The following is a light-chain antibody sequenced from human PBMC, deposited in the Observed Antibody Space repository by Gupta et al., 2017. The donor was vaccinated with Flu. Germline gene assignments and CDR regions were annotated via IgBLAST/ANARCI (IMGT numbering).Light chain of an antibody. V-gene: IGLV1-40*01. CDR3: QSYDSTLSAV. CDR2: GNN. Sequence: QHIPGTAPKLLIYGNNNRPSGVPARFVGSKSGPSASLAITELQAEVEADYYCQSYDSTLSAVFGGGTKPTVL. J-gene: IGLJ2*01.